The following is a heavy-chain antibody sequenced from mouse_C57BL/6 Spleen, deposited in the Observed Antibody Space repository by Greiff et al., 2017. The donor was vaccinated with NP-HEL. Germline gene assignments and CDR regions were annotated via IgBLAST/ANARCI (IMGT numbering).Heavy chain of an antibody. CDR3: ARGPLITTAEDWYFDV. CDR1: GYSFTSYY. V-gene: IGHV1-66*01. J-gene: IGHJ1*03. CDR2: IYPGSGNT. D-gene: IGHD1-1*01. Sequence: QVQLQQSGPELVKPGASVKISCKASGYSFTSYYIHWVKQRPGQGLEWIGWIYPGSGNTKYNEKFKGKATLTADTSSSTAYMQLSSLTSEDSAVYYCARGPLITTAEDWYFDVWGTGTTVTVSS.